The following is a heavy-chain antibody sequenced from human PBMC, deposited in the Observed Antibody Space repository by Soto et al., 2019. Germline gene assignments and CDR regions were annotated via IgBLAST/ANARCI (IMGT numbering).Heavy chain of an antibody. V-gene: IGHV3-33*01. CDR1: GFTFSSYG. CDR3: ARDGDAFDI. J-gene: IGHJ3*02. CDR2: IWYDGSNK. Sequence: QVQLVESGGGVVQPGRSLRLSCAASGFTFSSYGMHWVRQAPGKGLEWVAVIWYDGSNKYYADSVKGRFTISRDNSKNTLYLQMNSRRAEDTAVYYCARDGDAFDIWGQGTMVTVSS.